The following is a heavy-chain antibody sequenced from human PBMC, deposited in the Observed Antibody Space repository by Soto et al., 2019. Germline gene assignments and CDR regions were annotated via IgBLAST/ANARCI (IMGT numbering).Heavy chain of an antibody. CDR3: AKDNEPDGWNWFDP. J-gene: IGHJ5*02. Sequence: QVQLVESGGGVVQPGRSLRLSCAASGFTFSSYGMHWVRQAPGKGLEWVAVISYDGSNKYYADSVKGRFTISRDNSKNTLYLRMNSLRAEDTAVYYCAKDNEPDGWNWFDPWGQGTLVTVSS. D-gene: IGHD1-1*01. V-gene: IGHV3-30*18. CDR1: GFTFSSYG. CDR2: ISYDGSNK.